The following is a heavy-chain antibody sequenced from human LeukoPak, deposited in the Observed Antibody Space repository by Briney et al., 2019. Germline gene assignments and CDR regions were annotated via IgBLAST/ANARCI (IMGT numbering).Heavy chain of an antibody. J-gene: IGHJ4*02. V-gene: IGHV3-21*01. CDR1: GFTFSAHT. D-gene: IGHD2-15*01. CDR3: ARDYSASRAFDY. CDR2: IRTSTSNN. Sequence: PGGSLRLSCAASGFTFSAHTMNWVRQAPGKDLEWVASIRTSTSNNIFNADSVKGRFTISRDNAKNSLFLQMNSLRAEDTAVYYCARDYSASRAFDYWGQGTLVTVSS.